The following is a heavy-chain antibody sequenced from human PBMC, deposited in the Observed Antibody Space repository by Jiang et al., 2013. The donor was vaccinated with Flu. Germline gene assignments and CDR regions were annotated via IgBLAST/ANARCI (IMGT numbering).Heavy chain of an antibody. V-gene: IGHV1-46*01. CDR3: ARDLGPGTVATPSV. J-gene: IGHJ4*02. Sequence: VQLVESGAEVKKPGASVKVSCKASGYTFTDHYMHWVRQAPGQGLEWMGIINLSAGTTSYAQKFQGRVTMTRDTSTSTVYMELSSLTSEDTALYYCARDLGPGTVATPSVWGQGA. CDR1: GYTFTDHY. CDR2: INLSAGTT. D-gene: IGHD4-23*01.